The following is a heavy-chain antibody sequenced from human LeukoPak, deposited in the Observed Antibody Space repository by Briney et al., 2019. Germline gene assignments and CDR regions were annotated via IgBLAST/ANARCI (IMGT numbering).Heavy chain of an antibody. J-gene: IGHJ4*02. Sequence: YPGGSLRLSCAASRFTFSSYSMNWVRQAPGKGLEWVSYISSSGSTIYYADSVKGRFTISRDNAKNSLYLQMNSLRAEDTAVYYCARDAGSPYGGDYWGQGTLVTVSS. D-gene: IGHD3-16*01. CDR2: ISSSGSTI. CDR1: RFTFSSYS. V-gene: IGHV3-48*04. CDR3: ARDAGSPYGGDY.